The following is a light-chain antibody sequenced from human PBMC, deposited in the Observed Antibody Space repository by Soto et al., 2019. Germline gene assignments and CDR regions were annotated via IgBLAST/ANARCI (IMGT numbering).Light chain of an antibody. Sequence: QSALTQPASVSGSPGQSITISCTGTSSDVGGYNYVSWYQQHPGKAPKLMIYDVSNRPSGVSNRFSGSKSGNTASLTISGLQAEDEADYYCISYTSSSTPYVVFGGGTQLTVL. V-gene: IGLV2-14*01. CDR1: SSDVGGYNY. J-gene: IGLJ2*01. CDR3: ISYTSSSTPYVV. CDR2: DVS.